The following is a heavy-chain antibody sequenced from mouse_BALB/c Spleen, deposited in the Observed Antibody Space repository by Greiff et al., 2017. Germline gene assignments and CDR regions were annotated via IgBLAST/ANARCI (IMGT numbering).Heavy chain of an antibody. CDR2: IRNKANGYTT. CDR3: ARDPYDYDVGYAMNY. J-gene: IGHJ4*01. Sequence: EVQLVESGGGLVQPGGSLRLSCATSGFTFTDYYMSWVRQPPGKALEWLGFIRNKANGYTTEYSASVKGRFTISRDNSQSILYLQMNTLRAEDSATYYCARDPYDYDVGYAMNYGGKGTQSPSPQ. V-gene: IGHV7-3*02. D-gene: IGHD2-4*01. CDR1: GFTFTDYY.